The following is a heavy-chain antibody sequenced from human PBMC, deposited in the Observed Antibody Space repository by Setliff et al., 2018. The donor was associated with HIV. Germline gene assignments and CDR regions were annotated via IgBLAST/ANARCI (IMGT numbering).Heavy chain of an antibody. CDR1: GGTFSNYA. J-gene: IGHJ6*03. V-gene: IGHV1-69*13. CDR3: ERDRPHQHYFELYSFYYMEL. D-gene: IGHD3-10*01. Sequence: SVKVSCKSSGGTFSNYAFSLVRQAPAQGLEWMGGVIPIFDKTTYAQKFQGRVTITADEATNTVFMELSNLRSDDTAVYYCERDRPHQHYFELYSFYYMELWGKGTTVTVSS. CDR2: VIPIFDKT.